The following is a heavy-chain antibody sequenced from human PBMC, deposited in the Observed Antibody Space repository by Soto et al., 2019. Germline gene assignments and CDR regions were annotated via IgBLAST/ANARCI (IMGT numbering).Heavy chain of an antibody. CDR2: ISGSGGST. Sequence: EVQLLESGGGLVQPGGSLRLSCAASGFTFSSYAMSWVRQAPGKGLEWVSAISGSGGSTYYADSVKGRFTISRDNSKNTLYLQMNSLRAEDTAVYYCAKDGGSAGFLEWLGQYYYYYGMDVWGQGTTVTVSS. V-gene: IGHV3-23*01. D-gene: IGHD3-3*01. CDR1: GFTFSSYA. CDR3: AKDGGSAGFLEWLGQYYYYYGMDV. J-gene: IGHJ6*02.